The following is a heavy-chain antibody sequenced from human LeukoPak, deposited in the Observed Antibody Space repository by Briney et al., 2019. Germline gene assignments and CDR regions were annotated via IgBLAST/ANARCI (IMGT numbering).Heavy chain of an antibody. CDR2: ISYDGSNK. D-gene: IGHD6-19*01. V-gene: IGHV3-30*04. J-gene: IGHJ5*02. CDR3: ARDSSGWSNWFDP. CDR1: GFTFSSST. Sequence: GGSLRLSCAASGFTFSSSTMHWVRQAPGKGREWVAVISYDGSNKYYADSVKGRFTISRHNAKNSLYLQMNSLRVEDTAVYYCARDSSGWSNWFDPWGQGTLVTVSS.